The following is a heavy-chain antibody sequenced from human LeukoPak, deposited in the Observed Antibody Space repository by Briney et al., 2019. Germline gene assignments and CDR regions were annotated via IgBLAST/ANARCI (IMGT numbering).Heavy chain of an antibody. V-gene: IGHV3-64*01. J-gene: IGHJ4*02. D-gene: IGHD1-26*01. CDR1: GFTFSSYA. Sequence: GGSLRLSCAASGFTFSSYAMHWVRQAPGKGLEYVSAISSNGGSTYYANSVKGRFTISRDNSKNTLYLQMGSLRAEDMAVYYCARVRGGSYYYYFDYWGQGTLATVSS. CDR3: ARVRGGSYYYYFDY. CDR2: ISSNGGST.